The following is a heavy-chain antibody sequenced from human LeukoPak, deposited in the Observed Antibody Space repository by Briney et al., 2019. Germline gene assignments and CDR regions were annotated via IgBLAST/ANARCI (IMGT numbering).Heavy chain of an antibody. V-gene: IGHV1-18*01. CDR3: ARVMYSRSWYPTGYFDY. J-gene: IGHJ4*02. D-gene: IGHD6-13*01. CDR2: ISAYNGNT. Sequence: ASVKVSCKASGYTFTSYGISWVRQAPGQGLEWMGWISAYNGNTNYAQKLQGRVTMTTDTSTSTAYMELRSLRSDDTAVYYCARVMYSRSWYPTGYFDYWGQGTLVTVSS. CDR1: GYTFTSYG.